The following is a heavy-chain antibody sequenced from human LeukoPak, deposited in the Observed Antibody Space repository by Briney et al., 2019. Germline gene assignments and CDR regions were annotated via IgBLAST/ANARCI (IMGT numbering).Heavy chain of an antibody. CDR2: ISSSGSTI. V-gene: IGHV3-48*03. J-gene: IGHJ1*01. Sequence: PGGSLRLSCAASGFTFSSYEMNWVRQAPGKWLEWVSYISSSGSTIYYADSVKGRFTISRDNAKNSLYLQMNSLRAEDTAVYYCARPKFDYVGLEYFQHWGQGTLVTVSS. CDR3: ARPKFDYVGLEYFQH. CDR1: GFTFSSYE. D-gene: IGHD4-23*01.